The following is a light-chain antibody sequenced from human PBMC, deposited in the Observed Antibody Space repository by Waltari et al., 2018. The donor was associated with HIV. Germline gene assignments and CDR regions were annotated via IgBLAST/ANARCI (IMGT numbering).Light chain of an antibody. J-gene: IGLJ3*02. CDR1: SDDVVYYNY. CDR2: DVT. CDR3: SSYVGSSTSWL. V-gene: IGLV2-14*03. Sequence: QSALTQPACMSGSPGQSIVISCPGTSDDVVYYNYVSWYQQHPGKVPKLVMYDVTSRPSGVSNRFSGSKSGNTASLTISGLRADDEADYYCSSYVGSSTSWLFGGGTKLTV.